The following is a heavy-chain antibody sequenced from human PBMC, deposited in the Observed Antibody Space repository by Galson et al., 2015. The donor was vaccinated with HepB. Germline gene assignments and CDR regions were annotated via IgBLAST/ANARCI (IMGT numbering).Heavy chain of an antibody. D-gene: IGHD4-17*01. CDR1: GGSFSGYY. Sequence: SETLSLTCAVYGGSFSGYYWSWIRQPPGKGLEWIGEINHSGSTNYNPSLKSRVTISVDTSKNQFSLKLSSVTAADTAVYYCARGEDYGDYFYVGNYYGMDVWGQGTTVTVSS. V-gene: IGHV4-34*01. CDR3: ARGEDYGDYFYVGNYYGMDV. CDR2: INHSGST. J-gene: IGHJ6*02.